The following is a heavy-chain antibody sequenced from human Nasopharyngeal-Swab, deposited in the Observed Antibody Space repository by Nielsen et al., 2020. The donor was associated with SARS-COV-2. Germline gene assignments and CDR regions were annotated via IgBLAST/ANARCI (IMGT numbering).Heavy chain of an antibody. CDR2: FNPNSGGT. J-gene: IGHJ4*02. Sequence: ASVKVSCKTSGYTFIGYYIHWVRQAPGQGLEWMGRFNPNSGGTNYAQELQGRVTMTRDTSTSTVHMELSSLRSGDTAVYYCARAAIDQHFDLWGPGTLVTVSS. D-gene: IGHD5-24*01. CDR1: GYTFIGYY. CDR3: ARAAIDQHFDL. V-gene: IGHV1-2*06.